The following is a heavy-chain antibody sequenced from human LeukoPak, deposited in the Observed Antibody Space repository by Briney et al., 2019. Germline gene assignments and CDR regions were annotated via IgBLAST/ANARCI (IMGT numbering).Heavy chain of an antibody. Sequence: GGSLRLSCAASGFDFNNYNMNWVRQAPGKGLEWVSSITSSGTYIYYADSVKGRFTISRDNAKNSLYLQMNSLRAEDTAVYYCAELGITMIGGVWGKGTTVTISS. CDR1: GFDFNNYN. CDR2: ITSSGTYI. D-gene: IGHD3-10*02. CDR3: AELGITMIGGV. V-gene: IGHV3-21*01. J-gene: IGHJ6*04.